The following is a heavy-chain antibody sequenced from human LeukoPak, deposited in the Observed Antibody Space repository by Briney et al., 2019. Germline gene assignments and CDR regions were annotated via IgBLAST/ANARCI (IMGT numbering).Heavy chain of an antibody. Sequence: GGSLRLSCAASGFTLSSHWMAWVRQAPGKGLEWVSSISSSSSYIYYADSVKGRFTISRDNAKNSLYLQMNSLRAEDTAVYYCARVDPDYYDSSGYYPSFDYWGQGTLVTVSS. V-gene: IGHV3-21*01. D-gene: IGHD3-22*01. J-gene: IGHJ4*02. CDR3: ARVDPDYYDSSGYYPSFDY. CDR2: ISSSSSYI. CDR1: GFTLSSHW.